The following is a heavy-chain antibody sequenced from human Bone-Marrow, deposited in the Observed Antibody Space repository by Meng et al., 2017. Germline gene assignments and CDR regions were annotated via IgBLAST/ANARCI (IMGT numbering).Heavy chain of an antibody. CDR3: AREGLLWFGELDY. CDR1: GFTFSSYW. V-gene: IGHV3-74*01. J-gene: IGHJ4*02. Sequence: GESLKISCAASGFTFSSYWMHWVRQAPGKGLVWVSRINSDGSSTSYADSVKGRFTISRDNAKNTLYLQMNSLRAEDTAVYYCAREGLLWFGELDYWGQGTLVTVSS. D-gene: IGHD3-10*01. CDR2: INSDGSST.